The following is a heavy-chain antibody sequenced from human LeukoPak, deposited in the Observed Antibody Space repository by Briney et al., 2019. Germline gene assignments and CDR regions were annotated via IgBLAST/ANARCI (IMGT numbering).Heavy chain of an antibody. CDR3: ARGGSKGATPFDP. CDR1: GGSFSGYY. V-gene: IGHV4-34*01. D-gene: IGHD1-26*01. J-gene: IGHJ5*02. CDR2: INHSGST. Sequence: SETLSLTCAVYGGSFSGYYWSWIRQPPGKGREWRGEINHSGSTNYNPSLKRRVTITVDTSKNQFSLKLSSVTAADTAVYYCARGGSKGATPFDPWGQGTLVTVSS.